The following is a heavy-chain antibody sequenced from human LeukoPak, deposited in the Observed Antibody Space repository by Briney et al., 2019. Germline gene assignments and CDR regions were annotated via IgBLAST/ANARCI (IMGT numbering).Heavy chain of an antibody. CDR3: ARGMVVDSFDY. J-gene: IGHJ4*02. Sequence: SETLSLTCTVSGGSISSGSYYWSWIRQPAGKGLEWIGRIYTSGSTNYNPSLKSRVTISVDTSKNQFSLKLSSVTAADTAVYYCARGMVVDSFDYWGQGTLVTVSS. D-gene: IGHD3-22*01. V-gene: IGHV4-61*02. CDR1: GGSISSGSYY. CDR2: IYTSGST.